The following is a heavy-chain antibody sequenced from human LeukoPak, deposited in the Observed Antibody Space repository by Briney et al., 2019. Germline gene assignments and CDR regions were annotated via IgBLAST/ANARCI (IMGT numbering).Heavy chain of an antibody. D-gene: IGHD2-21*01. CDR3: ASPRIPFSMTVVTPFEF. CDR2: ISSSGSTI. CDR1: GFTFSSYE. Sequence: GGSLRLSCAASGFTFSSYEMNWVRQAPGKGPEWVSYISSSGSTIYYADSVKGRFTISRDNSKSVLYLELDSLRPEDTAMYYCASPRIPFSMTVVTPFEFWGQGTLVIVSS. V-gene: IGHV3-48*03. J-gene: IGHJ4*02.